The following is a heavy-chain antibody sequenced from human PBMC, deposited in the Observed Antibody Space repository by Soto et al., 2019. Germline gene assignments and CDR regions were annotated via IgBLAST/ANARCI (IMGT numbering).Heavy chain of an antibody. Sequence: QVQLVESGGGVVQPGRSLRLSCAASGFTFSSYGMHWVRQAPGKGLEWVAVISYDGSNKYYADSVKGRFTISRDNSKNTLYLQMNSLRAEDTAVYYCATGKEGLVSSSDAFDIWGQGTMVTVSS. J-gene: IGHJ3*02. V-gene: IGHV3-30*03. D-gene: IGHD6-19*01. CDR1: GFTFSSYG. CDR2: ISYDGSNK. CDR3: ATGKEGLVSSSDAFDI.